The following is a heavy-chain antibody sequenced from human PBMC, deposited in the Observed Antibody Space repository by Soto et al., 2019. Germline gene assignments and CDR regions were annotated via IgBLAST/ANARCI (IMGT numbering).Heavy chain of an antibody. CDR1: GFTFSSYA. CDR2: ISYDGSNK. V-gene: IGHV3-30-3*01. Sequence: GGSLRLSCAASGFTFSSYAMHWVRQAPGKGLEWVAVISYDGSNKYYADSVKGRFTISRDNSKNTLYLQMNSLRAEDTAVYYCASKTRRGYSYGYPDFWSQGTRVTVSA. J-gene: IGHJ4*02. D-gene: IGHD5-18*01. CDR3: ASKTRRGYSYGYPDF.